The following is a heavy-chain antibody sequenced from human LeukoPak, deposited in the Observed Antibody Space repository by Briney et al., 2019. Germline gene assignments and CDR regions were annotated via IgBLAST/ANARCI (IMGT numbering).Heavy chain of an antibody. CDR2: IYYSGST. J-gene: IGHJ4*02. D-gene: IGHD3-10*01. V-gene: IGHV4-59*08. CDR3: ARGRLNLVRGATEFDY. CDR1: GGSISSYY. Sequence: PSETLSLTCTVSGGSISSYYWSWIRQPPGKGLEWIGYIYYSGSTNYNPSLKSRVTISVDTSKNQFSLKLRSVTAADTAVYYCARGRLNLVRGATEFDYWGQGTLVTVSS.